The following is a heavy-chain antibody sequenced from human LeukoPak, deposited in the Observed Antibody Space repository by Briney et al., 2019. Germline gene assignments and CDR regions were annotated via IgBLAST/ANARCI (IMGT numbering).Heavy chain of an antibody. J-gene: IGHJ4*02. CDR3: ASRIDYSYGIDY. CDR1: GGSISSGGYY. D-gene: IGHD5-18*01. Sequence: PSDTLSLTCTVSGGSISSGGYYWSWIRQHPGKGLEWIGYIYYSGSTYYNPSLKSRVTISEDTSKNQFSLKLSSVTAADTAVYYCASRIDYSYGIDYWGQGTLVTVSS. CDR2: IYYSGST. V-gene: IGHV4-31*03.